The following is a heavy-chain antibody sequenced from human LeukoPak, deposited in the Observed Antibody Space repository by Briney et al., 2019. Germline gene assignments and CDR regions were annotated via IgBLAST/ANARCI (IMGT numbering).Heavy chain of an antibody. Sequence: PSETLSLTCTVSGGSVSSGSYYSSWIRQPPGKGLEWIGYIYYSGSTNYNPSLKSRVTISVDTSKNQFSLKLSSVTAADTAVYYCARVWVDYYGSGSYYNDGAAYFDYWVQGTLVTVSS. D-gene: IGHD3-10*01. V-gene: IGHV4-61*01. CDR1: GGSVSSGSYY. CDR2: IYYSGST. CDR3: ARVWVDYYGSGSYYNDGAAYFDY. J-gene: IGHJ4*02.